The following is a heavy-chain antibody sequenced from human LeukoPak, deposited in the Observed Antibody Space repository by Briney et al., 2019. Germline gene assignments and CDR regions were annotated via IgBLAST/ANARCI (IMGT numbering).Heavy chain of an antibody. V-gene: IGHV4-34*01. J-gene: IGHJ4*02. Sequence: PSETLSLTCAVYGGSFSNYYWSWIRQPPGKGLEWIGEINHSGNTNYNPSLKSRVTISVDTSKNQFSLKLSSVTAADTAIYYCVKVFTGGFFDSWGRGTLVTVSS. D-gene: IGHD1-26*01. CDR3: VKVFTGGFFDS. CDR1: GGSFSNYY. CDR2: INHSGNT.